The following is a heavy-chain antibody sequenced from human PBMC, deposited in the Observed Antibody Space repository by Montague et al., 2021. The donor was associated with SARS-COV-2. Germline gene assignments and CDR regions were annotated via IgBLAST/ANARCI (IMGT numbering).Heavy chain of an antibody. Sequence: SETLSLTCTVSGGSISSSSYYWGWIRQPPGKGLEWIGSIYYSGSTYYNPSLKSRVTISVDTSKNQFSLKLSSVTAADTAVYYCARDGSLRFEVLIGPRRYSCGKDVWGQGTTDTVSS. CDR1: GGSISSSSYY. CDR3: ARDGSLRFEVLIGPRRYSCGKDV. V-gene: IGHV4-39*07. D-gene: IGHD3-9*01. J-gene: IGHJ6*02. CDR2: IYYSGST.